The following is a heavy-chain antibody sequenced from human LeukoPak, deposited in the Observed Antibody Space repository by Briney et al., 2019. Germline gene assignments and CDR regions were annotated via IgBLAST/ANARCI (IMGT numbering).Heavy chain of an antibody. CDR3: ARSLGGPYDAFDI. CDR2: ISAYNGNT. CDR1: GYTFTSYG. Sequence: GASVKDSCKASGYTFTSYGIRWVRQAPGQGLEWMGWISAYNGNTNYAQKYQGRVTMTTDTSTSTAYMELRSLRSDDTAVYYCARSLGGPYDAFDIWGQGTTVTVSS. V-gene: IGHV1-18*01. D-gene: IGHD1-26*01. J-gene: IGHJ3*02.